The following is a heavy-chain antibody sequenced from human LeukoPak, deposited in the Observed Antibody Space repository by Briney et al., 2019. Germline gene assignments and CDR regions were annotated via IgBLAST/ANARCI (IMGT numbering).Heavy chain of an antibody. CDR3: ARPRRDIAGSEGIRCYHFDS. D-gene: IGHD2-15*01. CDR1: GISFSVYA. Sequence: GGSLRLSCTACGISFSVYAMSWVRETPGTGREWVSAFCGRGRRPYYAHSVKGHVTISRDNPKNTLYLQMNSLRAEDTAVYYCARPRRDIAGSEGIRCYHFDSWGQGTLVTVSS. V-gene: IGHV3-23*01. J-gene: IGHJ4*02. CDR2: FCGRGRRP.